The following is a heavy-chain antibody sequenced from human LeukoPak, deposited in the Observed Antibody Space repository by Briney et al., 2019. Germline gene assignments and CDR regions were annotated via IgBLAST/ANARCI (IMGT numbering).Heavy chain of an antibody. CDR2: IYHSGRT. CDR1: GGSFSGYY. D-gene: IGHD3-9*01. J-gene: IGHJ4*02. Sequence: SETLSLTCSVYGGSFSGYYWSWIRQPPGKGLEWIGEIYHSGRTNYNPSLKSRVTISVDTSKNQFSLKLNSVPAADTAVYYCARGPPAKYDILTGYYNFHYWGQGTLVTVSS. CDR3: ARGPPAKYDILTGYYNFHY. V-gene: IGHV4-34*01.